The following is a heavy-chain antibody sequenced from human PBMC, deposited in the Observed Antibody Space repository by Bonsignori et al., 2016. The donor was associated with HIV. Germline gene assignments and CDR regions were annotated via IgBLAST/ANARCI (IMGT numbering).Heavy chain of an antibody. V-gene: IGHV3-33*06. D-gene: IGHD2-2*01. Sequence: WIRQPPGKGLEWVAVIWYDGSNKYYADSVKGRFTISRDNSKNTLHLQMNSLRAEDTAVYYCAKDPSTHWYFDLWGRGTLVTVSS. CDR3: AKDPSTHWYFDL. J-gene: IGHJ2*01. CDR2: IWYDGSNK.